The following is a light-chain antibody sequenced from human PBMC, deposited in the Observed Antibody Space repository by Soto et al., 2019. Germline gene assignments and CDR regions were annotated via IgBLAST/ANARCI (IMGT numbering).Light chain of an antibody. CDR2: GAS. J-gene: IGKJ1*01. V-gene: IGKV3-20*01. CDR1: QRVSSHS. Sequence: EIVLTQSPGTLSLSQGERATLSCRASQRVSSHSLAWYQQKPGQAPRTLIYGASSRATGIPDRFSASGSGTDFTLTISRLEPEDFAVYYCHHYPRSSWTFGQGTKVDI. CDR3: HHYPRSSWT.